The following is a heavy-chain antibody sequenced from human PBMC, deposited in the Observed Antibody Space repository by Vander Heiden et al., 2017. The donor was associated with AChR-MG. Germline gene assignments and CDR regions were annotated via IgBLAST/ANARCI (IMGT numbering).Heavy chain of an antibody. V-gene: IGHV4-31*03. CDR2: IYYGGST. Sequence: VQLQASGPGLVTPSQTLSLPCTVSGGSISSGGYYWSGIRQHPGKGLEWIGYIYYGGSTYYNPSLKSRVTISVDTSKNQFSLKLSSVTAADTAVYYCARVVNWNYDYWGQGTLVTVSS. J-gene: IGHJ4*02. D-gene: IGHD1-7*01. CDR1: GGSISSGGYY. CDR3: ARVVNWNYDY.